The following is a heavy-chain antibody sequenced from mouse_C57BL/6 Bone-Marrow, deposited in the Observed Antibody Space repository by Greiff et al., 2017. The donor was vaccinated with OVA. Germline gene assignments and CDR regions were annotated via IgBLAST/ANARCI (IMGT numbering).Heavy chain of an antibody. J-gene: IGHJ4*01. CDR1: GFTFSDYY. CDR2: ISNGGGST. Sequence: DVQLVESGGGLVQPGGSLKLSCAASGFTFSDYYMYWVRQTPEKRLEWVAYISNGGGSTYYPDTVKGRFTISRDNAKNTLYLQMSRLKSEDTAMYYCAQPYYSNYDAMDYWGQGTSVTVSS. CDR3: AQPYYSNYDAMDY. D-gene: IGHD2-5*01. V-gene: IGHV5-12*01.